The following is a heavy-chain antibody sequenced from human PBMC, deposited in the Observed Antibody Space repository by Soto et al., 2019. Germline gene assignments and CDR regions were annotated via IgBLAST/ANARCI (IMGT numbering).Heavy chain of an antibody. CDR1: GFTFSNAW. CDR2: IKSKTDGGTT. CDR3: TTDYVQLVSWFGP. Sequence: VGSLRLSCAASGFTFSNAWMSWVRQAPGKGLEWVGRIKSKTDGGTTDYAVPVKGRFTISRDDSKNTVYLQMNSLKTEDTAVYYCTTDYVQLVSWFGPWGQGTLVTVSS. V-gene: IGHV3-15*01. D-gene: IGHD2-21*01. J-gene: IGHJ5*02.